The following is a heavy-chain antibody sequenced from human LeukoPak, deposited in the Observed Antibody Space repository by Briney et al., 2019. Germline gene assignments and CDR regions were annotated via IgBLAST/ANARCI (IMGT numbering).Heavy chain of an antibody. D-gene: IGHD3-3*01. CDR3: ATDLRSGYYEFTDNFDY. CDR1: GFTFSTYS. V-gene: IGHV3-21*04. Sequence: GGSLRLSCEVSGFTFSTYSMNWVRQAPGKGLEWVSSISSSSSYIYYADSVKGRFTISRDNAKNSLFLQMNSLRAEDTAVYYCATDLRSGYYEFTDNFDYWGQGTLVTVSS. CDR2: ISSSSSYI. J-gene: IGHJ4*02.